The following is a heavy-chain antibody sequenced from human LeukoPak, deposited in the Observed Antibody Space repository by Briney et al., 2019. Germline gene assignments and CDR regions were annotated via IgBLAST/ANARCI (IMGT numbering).Heavy chain of an antibody. Sequence: SGGSLRLSCAASGFTFSDYYMTWIRQPPGKGLEWVSYISSCGSAIKYADSVKGRFSISRDNAKNSLYLQMNSLRAEDTAVYYCAAVQMERSSWYDYYYMDVWGNGTTVTASS. V-gene: IGHV3-11*01. CDR2: ISSCGSAI. J-gene: IGHJ6*03. CDR1: GFTFSDYY. CDR3: AAVQMERSSWYDYYYMDV. D-gene: IGHD3-3*01.